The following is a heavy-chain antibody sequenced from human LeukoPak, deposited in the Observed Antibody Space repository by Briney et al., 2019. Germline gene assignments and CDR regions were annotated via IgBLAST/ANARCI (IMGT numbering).Heavy chain of an antibody. CDR1: GFTFSSYG. J-gene: IGHJ4*02. V-gene: IGHV3-30*03. CDR3: ARDLAYYYGSGPFDY. CDR2: ISYDGSNK. D-gene: IGHD3-10*01. Sequence: GGSLRLSCAASGFTFSSYGMHWVRQAPGKGLEWVAVISYDGSNKYYADSVKGRFTISRDNSKNTLYLQMNSLRAEDTAVYYCARDLAYYYGSGPFDYWGQGTLVTVSS.